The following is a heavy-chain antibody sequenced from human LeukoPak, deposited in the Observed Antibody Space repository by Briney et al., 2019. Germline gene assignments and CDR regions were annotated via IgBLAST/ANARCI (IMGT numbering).Heavy chain of an antibody. Sequence: PSETLSLTCTVSGGSISTYYWNWIRQPPGKGLEWIGYIYYSGNTNYNPSLKSRVTMSLDTSKNLFSLKLSSVTAADTAIYFCARAPLYHYDSSGYLFDYWGQGTLVTVSS. D-gene: IGHD3-22*01. J-gene: IGHJ4*02. V-gene: IGHV4-59*12. CDR2: IYYSGNT. CDR1: GGSISTYY. CDR3: ARAPLYHYDSSGYLFDY.